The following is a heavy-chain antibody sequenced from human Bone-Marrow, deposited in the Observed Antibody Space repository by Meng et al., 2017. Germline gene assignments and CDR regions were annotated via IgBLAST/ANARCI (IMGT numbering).Heavy chain of an antibody. CDR1: GFTFSSYS. CDR2: ISSSSSYI. V-gene: IGHV3-21*04. CDR3: AKSIVVVVAALNYFDY. J-gene: IGHJ4*02. Sequence: GESLKISCAASGFTFSSYSMNWVRQAPGKGLEWVSSISSSSSYIYYADSVKGRFTISRDNAKNSLYLQMNSLRAEDTAVYYCAKSIVVVVAALNYFDYWGQGTLVTGSS. D-gene: IGHD2-15*01.